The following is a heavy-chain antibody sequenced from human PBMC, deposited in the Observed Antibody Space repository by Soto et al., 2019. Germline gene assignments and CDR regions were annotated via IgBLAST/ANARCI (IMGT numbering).Heavy chain of an antibody. Sequence: EVQLVESGGGLVQPGESLRLSCAASGFTFSIQWMHWVRQAPGKGLVWVSRINSDGSITTYADSVKGRFTISRDNAKNTVYLQMNSLRAEETGVYYCARGLLGGGDYWGQGTLVTVSS. CDR3: ARGLLGGGDY. J-gene: IGHJ4*02. CDR1: GFTFSIQW. V-gene: IGHV3-74*03. CDR2: INSDGSIT. D-gene: IGHD1-26*01.